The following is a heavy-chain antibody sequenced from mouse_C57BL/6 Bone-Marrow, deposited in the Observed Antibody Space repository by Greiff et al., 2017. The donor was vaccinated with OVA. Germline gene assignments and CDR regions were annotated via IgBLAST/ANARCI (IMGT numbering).Heavy chain of an antibody. CDR2: ISSGSSTI. CDR3: GRGLGRRGYYFDY. D-gene: IGHD4-1*01. Sequence: EVHLVESGGGLVKPGGSLKLSCAASGFTFSDYGMHWVRQAPEKGLEWVAYISSGSSTIYYADTVLGRFTIFRDNANNTLFLQMTGLTAEDTAMYYGGRGLGRRGYYFDYWGQGTTLTVSS. V-gene: IGHV5-17*01. CDR1: GFTFSDYG. J-gene: IGHJ2*01.